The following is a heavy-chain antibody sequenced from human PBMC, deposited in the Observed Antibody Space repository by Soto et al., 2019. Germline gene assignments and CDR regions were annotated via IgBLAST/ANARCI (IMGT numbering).Heavy chain of an antibody. CDR1: GFTFSDYY. CDR3: ARDHGDYRKYYYYYYMDV. Sequence: ESGGGLDKPGGSLRLSCAASGFTFSDYYMSWIRQAPGKGLEWVSYISSSGSTIYYADSVKGRFTISRDNAKNSLYLQMNSLRAEDTAVYYCARDHGDYRKYYYYYYMDVWGKGTTVTVSS. D-gene: IGHD4-17*01. J-gene: IGHJ6*03. V-gene: IGHV3-11*01. CDR2: ISSSGSTI.